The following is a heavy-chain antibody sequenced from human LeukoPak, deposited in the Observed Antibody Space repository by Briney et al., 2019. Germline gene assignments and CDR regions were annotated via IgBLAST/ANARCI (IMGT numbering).Heavy chain of an antibody. CDR3: ARLKGGWYDYYYYGMDV. Sequence: GASVKVSCKASGYTFTGYYMHWVRQAPGQGLEWMGWINPNSGGTNYAQKFQGRVTMTRDTSISTAYMELSRLRSDDTAVYYCARLKGGWYDYYYYGMDVWGQGTTVTVSS. J-gene: IGHJ6*02. CDR1: GYTFTGYY. CDR2: INPNSGGT. V-gene: IGHV1-2*02. D-gene: IGHD6-19*01.